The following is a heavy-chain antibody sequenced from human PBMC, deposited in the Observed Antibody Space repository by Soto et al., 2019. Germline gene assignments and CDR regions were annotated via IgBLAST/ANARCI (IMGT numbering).Heavy chain of an antibody. V-gene: IGHV4-31*03. CDR1: GGSISSGGYY. J-gene: IGHJ4*02. D-gene: IGHD4-17*01. CDR2: IYYSGST. CDR3: ARSLNDYGDYVCFDY. Sequence: SETLSLTCTVSGGSISSGGYYLSWIRQHPGKGLEWIGYIYYSGSTYYNPSLKSRVTISVDTSKYQFSLKLSSVTAADTAVYYCARSLNDYGDYVCFDYWGQGTLVTVSS.